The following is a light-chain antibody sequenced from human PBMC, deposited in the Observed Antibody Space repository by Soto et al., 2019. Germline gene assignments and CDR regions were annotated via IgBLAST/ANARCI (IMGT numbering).Light chain of an antibody. V-gene: IGKV3-15*01. CDR2: GAS. J-gene: IGKJ1*01. CDR3: QQYGSLSWT. Sequence: EIVMTQSAANLYVCPGERASLXCRASQSVRSGLLAWYQREPGQAPSLLIYGASTRANGSPARFSGSGSGTEFTPTINSLQPDDFATYYGQQYGSLSWTFGQGTKVDIK. CDR1: QSVRSG.